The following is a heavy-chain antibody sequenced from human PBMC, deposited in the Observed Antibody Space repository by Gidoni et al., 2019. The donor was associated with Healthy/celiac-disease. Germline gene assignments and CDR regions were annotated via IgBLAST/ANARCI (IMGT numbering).Heavy chain of an antibody. CDR1: GFTFSSYA. V-gene: IGHV3-23*01. J-gene: IGHJ2*01. CDR2: ISGSGGST. D-gene: IGHD6-13*01. Sequence: EVQLLESGGGLVQPGGSLRLSCAASGFTFSSYAMSWVRQAPGKGLKWVSAISGSGGSTYYADSVKGRFTISRDNSKNTLYLQMNSLRAEDTAVYYCAKDVAALYWYFDLWGRGTLVTVSS. CDR3: AKDVAALYWYFDL.